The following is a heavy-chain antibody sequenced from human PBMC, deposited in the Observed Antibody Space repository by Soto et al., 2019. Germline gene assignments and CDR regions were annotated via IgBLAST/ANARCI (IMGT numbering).Heavy chain of an antibody. J-gene: IGHJ6*02. CDR3: ATDSVRRNTRIVTSTDYYYGLDV. CDR2: IIPIFGTP. Sequence: QVQLVQSGAEVKKPGSSVKVSCKAYGGTFISYAISWVRQAPGQGLEWMGGIIPIFGTPNYAQKFQGRVTISADKSTSTAYMELSSLRSEDTAMYYCATDSVRRNTRIVTSTDYYYGLDVWGQGTTVTVSS. D-gene: IGHD3-16*02. V-gene: IGHV1-69*06. CDR1: GGTFISYA.